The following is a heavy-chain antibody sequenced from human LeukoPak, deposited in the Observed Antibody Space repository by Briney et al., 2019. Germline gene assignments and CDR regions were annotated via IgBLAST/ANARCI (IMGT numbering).Heavy chain of an antibody. D-gene: IGHD6-13*01. V-gene: IGHV4-39*07. CDR1: GGSISSSSYY. CDR2: IYYSGST. CDR3: ARENQYQQQLVRVYYFDY. J-gene: IGHJ4*02. Sequence: SETLSLTCTVSGGSISSSSYYWGWIRQPPGKGLEWIGSIYYSGSTYYNPSLKSRVTISVDTSKNQFSLKLSSVTAADTAVYYCARENQYQQQLVRVYYFDYWGQGTLVTVSS.